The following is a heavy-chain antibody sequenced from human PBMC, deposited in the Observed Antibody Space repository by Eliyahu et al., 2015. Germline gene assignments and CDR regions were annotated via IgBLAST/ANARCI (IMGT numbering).Heavy chain of an antibody. CDR1: GGXISXYY. J-gene: IGHJ3*02. V-gene: IGHV4-59*01. D-gene: IGHD3-10*01. Sequence: QVQLQESGPGLVKPSXTLSLTCTVXGGXISXYYWSWIRQPPGKGLEWIGYIYYSGXTNYNPSLKSRVTISVDTSKNQFSLKLSSVTAADTAVYYCARDGGEGPRAYGAFDIWGQGTMVTVSS. CDR3: ARDGGEGPRAYGAFDI. CDR2: IYYSGXT.